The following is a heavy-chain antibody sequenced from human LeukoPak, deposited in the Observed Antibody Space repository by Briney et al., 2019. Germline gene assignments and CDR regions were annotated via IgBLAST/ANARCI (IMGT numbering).Heavy chain of an antibody. CDR1: GYTFTSYY. V-gene: IGHV1-46*01. Sequence: GASVKVSCKASGYTFTSYYMYWVRQAPGQGLEWMGMIDPSGGHTSCAQKFQGRVTMTRDTSTSTVYMELSSLRSEDTAVYYCARAAVAGIPPDYWGQGTLVTVSS. CDR2: IDPSGGHT. J-gene: IGHJ4*02. D-gene: IGHD6-19*01. CDR3: ARAAVAGIPPDY.